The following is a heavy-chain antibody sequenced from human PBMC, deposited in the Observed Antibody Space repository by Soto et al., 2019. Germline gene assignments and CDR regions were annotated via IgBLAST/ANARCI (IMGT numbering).Heavy chain of an antibody. J-gene: IGHJ3*02. V-gene: IGHV5-51*01. CDR1: GYSFTSYW. D-gene: IGHD6-19*01. CDR2: IYPGDSDT. Sequence: LKISCEGSGYSFTSYWIGWVRQMPGKGLEWMGIIYPGDSDTRYSPSFQGQVTISADKSISTAYLQWSSLKASDTAMYYCPRRFGEQWLSSAFDIWGQGTMVTVS. CDR3: PRRFGEQWLSSAFDI.